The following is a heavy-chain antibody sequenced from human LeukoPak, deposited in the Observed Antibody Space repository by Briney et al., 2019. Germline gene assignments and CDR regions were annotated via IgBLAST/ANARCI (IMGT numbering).Heavy chain of an antibody. Sequence: PGGSLRLSCAASGFTFSSYGMHWVRQAPGKGLEWVAVISYDGSNKYYADSVKGRFTISRDNAKNSLYLQMNILRAEDTAVYYCARPSDWGQGTLVTVSS. CDR2: ISYDGSNK. CDR1: GFTFSSYG. V-gene: IGHV3-30*03. CDR3: ARPSD. J-gene: IGHJ4*02.